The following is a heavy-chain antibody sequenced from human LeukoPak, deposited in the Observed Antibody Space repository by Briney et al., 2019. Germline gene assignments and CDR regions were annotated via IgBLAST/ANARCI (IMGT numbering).Heavy chain of an antibody. V-gene: IGHV4-4*07. Sequence: PSETLSLTCTVSGGSISSYYWSWIRQPAGKGLEWIGRIYTSGSTNYNPSLKSRVTMSVDTSKNQFSLKLSSVTAADTAVYYCARVPSRIEAAYYFDYWGQGTLVTVSS. J-gene: IGHJ4*02. D-gene: IGHD6-13*01. CDR2: IYTSGST. CDR3: ARVPSRIEAAYYFDY. CDR1: GGSISSYY.